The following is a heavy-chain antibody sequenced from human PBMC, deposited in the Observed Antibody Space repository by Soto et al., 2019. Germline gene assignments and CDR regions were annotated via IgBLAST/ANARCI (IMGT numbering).Heavy chain of an antibody. D-gene: IGHD4-17*01. V-gene: IGHV4-4*07. CDR2: IYTSGST. Sequence: QVQLQESGPGLVKPSEILSLSCTVSGVSISNFYWSWIRQPAGKGLEWIGRIYTSGSTNYNPSLKSRVTMSVDKSMNQFSLKVNSVTAADPAVYYCARAQSDYGDYDYWGQGTLVTVSS. CDR1: GVSISNFY. CDR3: ARAQSDYGDYDY. J-gene: IGHJ4*02.